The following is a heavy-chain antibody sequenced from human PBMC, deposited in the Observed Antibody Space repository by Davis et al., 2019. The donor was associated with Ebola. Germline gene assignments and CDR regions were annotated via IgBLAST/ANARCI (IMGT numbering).Heavy chain of an antibody. D-gene: IGHD1-26*01. J-gene: IGHJ6*02. V-gene: IGHV3-7*01. CDR2: IKQDGSEK. CDR1: AFTFSSYS. CDR3: AKDAHSAKGWELLYYYYGMDV. Sequence: PGGSLRLSCPASAFTFSSYSMNWVRQAPGKGLEWVANIKQDGSEKYYVDSVKGRFTISRDNAKNSLYLQMNSLRAEDTAVYYCAKDAHSAKGWELLYYYYGMDVWGQGTTVTVSS.